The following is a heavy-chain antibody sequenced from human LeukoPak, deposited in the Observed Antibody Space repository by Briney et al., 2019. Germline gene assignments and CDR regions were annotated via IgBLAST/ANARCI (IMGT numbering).Heavy chain of an antibody. Sequence: PGGSLRLSCAASKFTFSSYAMSWVRQAPGKGLEWVSAISGSGDNTYYADSVKGRFTISRDNSKNTLYLQMNSLRAEDTAVYYCAREGVYYGSGSYGDYWGQGTLVTVSS. CDR3: AREGVYYGSGSYGDY. J-gene: IGHJ4*02. V-gene: IGHV3-23*01. D-gene: IGHD3-10*01. CDR1: KFTFSSYA. CDR2: ISGSGDNT.